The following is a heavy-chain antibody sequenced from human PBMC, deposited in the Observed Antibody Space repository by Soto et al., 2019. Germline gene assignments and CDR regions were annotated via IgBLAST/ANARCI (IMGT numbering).Heavy chain of an antibody. CDR3: AKDGYYGGRPFYFDH. CDR2: VSGGGRST. Sequence: EVQLLESGGGLVQPGGSLRLSCAASGFTFSSYAMSWVRQAPGRGLHWVSAVSGGGRSTYYADSVEGRFTISRDNSKNTVYQQMNNLRAEDTAVYYCAKDGYYGGRPFYFDHWGQGTLVTVSS. CDR1: GFTFSSYA. D-gene: IGHD4-17*01. V-gene: IGHV3-23*01. J-gene: IGHJ4*02.